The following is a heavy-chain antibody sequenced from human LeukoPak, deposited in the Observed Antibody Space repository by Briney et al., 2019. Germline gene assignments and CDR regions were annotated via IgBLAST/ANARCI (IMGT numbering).Heavy chain of an antibody. Sequence: SETLSLTCTVSGASISSSSYYWGWIRQPPGKGLEWIGSIYYGGNTYYNPSLKSRVTISVDTSKNQFSLKVSSVTAEDTAVYYCARKTYYYDSSDFGWFDFWGQGTLVNVSS. J-gene: IGHJ5*01. CDR1: GASISSSSYY. D-gene: IGHD3-22*01. CDR2: IYYGGNT. V-gene: IGHV4-39*01. CDR3: ARKTYYYDSSDFGWFDF.